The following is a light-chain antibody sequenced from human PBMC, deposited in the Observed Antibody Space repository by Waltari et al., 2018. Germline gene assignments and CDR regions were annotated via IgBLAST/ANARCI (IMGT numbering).Light chain of an antibody. CDR3: QQYYSLSF. Sequence: DIQMTQSPSSLSASVGDRVVITCRASQDISTGVAWDQQKPGKAPQLLISGASGLESGVPSRFSGSGSGTDFTLTISSLQPEDFATYFCQQYYSLSFFGPGTKVDVE. CDR2: GAS. V-gene: IGKV1-NL1*01. J-gene: IGKJ3*01. CDR1: QDISTG.